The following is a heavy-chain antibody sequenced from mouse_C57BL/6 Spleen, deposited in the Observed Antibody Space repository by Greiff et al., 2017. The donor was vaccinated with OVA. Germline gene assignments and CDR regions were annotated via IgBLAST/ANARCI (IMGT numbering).Heavy chain of an antibody. Sequence: DVQLQESGPGLVKPSQSLSLTCSVTGYSITSGYYWNWIRQFPGNQLEWMGYLSYDGSNNYNPSLKNRISITPDTSKNQFFLKLNSVTTEDTATYYCARNWYYDVWGTGPTVTAAS. J-gene: IGHJ1*03. CDR3: ARNWYYDV. CDR1: GYSITSGYY. CDR2: LSYDGSN. V-gene: IGHV3-6*01.